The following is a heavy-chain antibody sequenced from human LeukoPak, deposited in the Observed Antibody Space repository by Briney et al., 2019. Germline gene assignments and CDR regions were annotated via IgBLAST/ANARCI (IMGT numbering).Heavy chain of an antibody. J-gene: IGHJ5*02. D-gene: IGHD3-10*01. CDR3: ARNVRGVTENWFDP. CDR2: IYYSGST. Sequence: SETLSLTCTASGGSISSYYWSWIRQPPGKGLEWIGYIYYSGSTNYNPSLKSRVTISVDTSKNQFSLKLSSVTAADTAVYYCARNVRGVTENWFDPWGQGTLVTVSS. V-gene: IGHV4-59*01. CDR1: GGSISSYY.